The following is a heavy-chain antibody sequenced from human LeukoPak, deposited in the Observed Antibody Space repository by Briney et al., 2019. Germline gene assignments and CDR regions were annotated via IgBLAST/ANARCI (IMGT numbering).Heavy chain of an antibody. CDR2: INPSGGST. V-gene: IGHV1-46*01. CDR3: ARGRVTAIFDY. J-gene: IGHJ4*02. D-gene: IGHD2-21*02. CDR1: GYTFTSYY. Sequence: GASVKVSCKASGYTFTSYYMHWVRQAPGQGLEWMGIINPSGGSTSYAQKFQGRVTMTRDMSTSTVYMELSSLRSEDTAVYHCARGRVTAIFDYWGQGTLVTVSS.